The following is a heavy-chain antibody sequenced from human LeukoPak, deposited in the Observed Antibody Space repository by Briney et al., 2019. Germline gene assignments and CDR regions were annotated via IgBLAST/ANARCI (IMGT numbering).Heavy chain of an antibody. Sequence: GRSLRLSCAASGFTFSSYAMHWVRQAPGKGLEWVAVISYDGSNKYYADSVKGRFTISRDNSENTLYLQMNSLRAEDTAVYYCAGDAFDIWGQGTMVTVSS. CDR1: GFTFSSYA. V-gene: IGHV3-30*04. CDR3: AGDAFDI. J-gene: IGHJ3*02. CDR2: ISYDGSNK.